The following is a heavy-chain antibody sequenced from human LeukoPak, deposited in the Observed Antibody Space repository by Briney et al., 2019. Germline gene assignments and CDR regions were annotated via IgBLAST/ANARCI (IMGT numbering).Heavy chain of an antibody. Sequence: GESLKISCKGSGYSFTSYWIGWVRQMPGKGLEWMGIIYPGDSDTRYSPSFQGQVTISADKSISTAYLQWSSLKASDTAMYYCARGTSSGWYRYDAFDIWGQGTMVTVSS. CDR1: GYSFTSYW. CDR3: ARGTSSGWYRYDAFDI. V-gene: IGHV5-51*01. J-gene: IGHJ3*02. D-gene: IGHD6-19*01. CDR2: IYPGDSDT.